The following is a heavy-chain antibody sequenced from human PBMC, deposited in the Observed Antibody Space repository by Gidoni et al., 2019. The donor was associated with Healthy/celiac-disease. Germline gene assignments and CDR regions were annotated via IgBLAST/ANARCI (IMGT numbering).Heavy chain of an antibody. V-gene: IGHV3-33*01. J-gene: IGHJ4*02. D-gene: IGHD6-19*01. CDR3: AREKNSESIAVAGRVVEDFDY. Sequence: QVQLVESGGGVVQPGRSLRLSCAASGFTFSSYGMHWVRQAPGKGLEWVAVIWYDGSNKDYADSVKGRFTISRDNSKNTLYLKMNSLRAEDTAVYYRAREKNSESIAVAGRVVEDFDYWGQGTLVTVSS. CDR2: IWYDGSNK. CDR1: GFTFSSYG.